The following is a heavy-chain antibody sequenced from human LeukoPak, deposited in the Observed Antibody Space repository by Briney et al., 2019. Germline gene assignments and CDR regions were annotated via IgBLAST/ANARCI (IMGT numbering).Heavy chain of an antibody. Sequence: ASVKVSCKVSGYTLTELSMHWVRQVPGKGLEWMGGFDPEDGETIYAQKFQGRVTMTEDTSTDTAYMELSSLRSEDTAVYYCATFSDYGDYHFAYWGQGTLVTVSS. CDR2: FDPEDGET. D-gene: IGHD4-17*01. J-gene: IGHJ4*02. CDR3: ATFSDYGDYHFAY. CDR1: GYTLTELS. V-gene: IGHV1-24*01.